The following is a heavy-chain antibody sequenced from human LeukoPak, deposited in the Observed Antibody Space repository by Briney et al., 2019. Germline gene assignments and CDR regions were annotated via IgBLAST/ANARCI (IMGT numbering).Heavy chain of an antibody. V-gene: IGHV1-69*06. Sequence: SVKVSCKASGGTFTSYAISRVRQAPGQGLEWMGGIIPIFGTTIYAQKFQGRVTITADKSTSTSYMELSGLRSEDTAVYYCASAYPSSLYKGDYVHPYYLDYWGQGTLVTVSS. CDR2: IIPIFGTT. CDR3: ASAYPSSLYKGDYVHPYYLDY. CDR1: GGTFTSYA. D-gene: IGHD4-17*01. J-gene: IGHJ4*02.